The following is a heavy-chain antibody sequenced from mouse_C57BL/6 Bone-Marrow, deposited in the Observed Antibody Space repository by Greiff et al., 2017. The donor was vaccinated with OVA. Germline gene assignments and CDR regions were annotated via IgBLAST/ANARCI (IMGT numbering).Heavy chain of an antibody. D-gene: IGHD4-1*01. J-gene: IGHJ4*01. Sequence: VQLQQSGAELVKPGASVKMSCKASGYTFTSYWITWVKQRPGQGLEWIGDIYPGSGSTNYNVKFKSKATLTVDTSSSTAYMQLSSLTSEDSAVYYCAQTGGAMDYWGQGTSVTVSS. CDR1: GYTFTSYW. CDR3: AQTGGAMDY. CDR2: IYPGSGST. V-gene: IGHV1-55*01.